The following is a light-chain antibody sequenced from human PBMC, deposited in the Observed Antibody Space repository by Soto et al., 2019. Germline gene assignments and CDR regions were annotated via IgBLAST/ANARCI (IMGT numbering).Light chain of an antibody. V-gene: IGLV2-14*01. CDR1: SSDVGTYNY. CDR3: SSFTSGNTWV. CDR2: EVD. J-gene: IGLJ3*02. Sequence: QSALTQPASVSGSPGQSITISCTGTSSDVGTYNYVSWYQQYPGKAPKLMIYEVDNRPSGVSNRFSGSKSGNTASQTISGLQADDEADYYCSSFTSGNTWVFGGGTKLTVL.